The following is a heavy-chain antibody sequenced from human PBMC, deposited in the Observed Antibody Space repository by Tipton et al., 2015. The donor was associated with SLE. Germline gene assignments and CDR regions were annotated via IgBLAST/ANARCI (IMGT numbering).Heavy chain of an antibody. CDR1: GDSINSYY. CDR3: ARQLGWGDPFAFDY. J-gene: IGHJ4*02. V-gene: IGHV4-59*08. D-gene: IGHD2-21*02. CDR2: IGHSGST. Sequence: TLSLTCTVSGDSINSYYWSWIRQPPGKGLEWIGYIGHSGSTNYNPSLNSRVTMSIDTSKNQFSLKLTSVTAADTAVYYCARQLGWGDPFAFDYWGQGTLVTVSP.